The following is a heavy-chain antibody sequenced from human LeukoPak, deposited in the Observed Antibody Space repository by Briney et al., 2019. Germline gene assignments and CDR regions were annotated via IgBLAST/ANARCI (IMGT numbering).Heavy chain of an antibody. CDR3: ATLHNYYDSSGYSN. J-gene: IGHJ4*02. Sequence: GRSLRLSCAASGFTFSNHGMHWVRQAPGKGLEWVALIWYDGSNKEYAESVKGRFTISRDNSKNTLYLQMNSLRAEDTAVYYCATLHNYYDSSGYSNWGQGTLVTVAS. CDR2: IWYDGSNK. V-gene: IGHV3-33*01. D-gene: IGHD3-22*01. CDR1: GFTFSNHG.